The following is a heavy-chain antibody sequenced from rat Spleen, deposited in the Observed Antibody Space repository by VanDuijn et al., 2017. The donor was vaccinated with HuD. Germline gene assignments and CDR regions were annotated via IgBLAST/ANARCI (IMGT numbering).Heavy chain of an antibody. J-gene: IGHJ2*01. Sequence: EVQLVESGGGLVQPGRSLKLSCAASGFTFSSFAMAWVRQAPKKGLEWVATITSCGSNTYYPDSVKGRFTISRDNAKSTLYLQMDSLRSEDTATYYCATGFITTSDYWGQGVMVTVSS. CDR3: ATGFITTSDY. V-gene: IGHV5-25*01. CDR2: ITSCGSNT. D-gene: IGHD1-10*01. CDR1: GFTFSSFA.